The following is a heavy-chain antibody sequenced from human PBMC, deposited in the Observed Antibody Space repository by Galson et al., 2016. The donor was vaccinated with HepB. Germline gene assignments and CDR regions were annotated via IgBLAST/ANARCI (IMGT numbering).Heavy chain of an antibody. V-gene: IGHV3-73*01. Sequence: SLRLSCAASGFTFSDSAVHWVRQSSGRGLEWVAYIRTIRNNYETSFAASLRGRFTISRDDSQSTAYLQMNSLTTDDTAVYYCISHLAWEKPDAWGQGTLVTVSS. CDR2: IRTIRNNYET. D-gene: IGHD1-26*01. CDR3: ISHLAWEKPDA. CDR1: GFTFSDSA. J-gene: IGHJ5*02.